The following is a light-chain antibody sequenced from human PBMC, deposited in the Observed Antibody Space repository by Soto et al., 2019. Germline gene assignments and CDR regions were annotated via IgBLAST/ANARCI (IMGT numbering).Light chain of an antibody. CDR2: EGS. J-gene: IGLJ3*02. V-gene: IGLV2-23*01. Sequence: QSALTQPASVSGSPGQSITISCTGTSSDVGSYNLVSWYQHHPGKAPKLMIYEGSKRPSGVSNRFSGSKSGNTASLTISGLQAEYEADYYCCSYAGSSTWVFGGGNKLTVL. CDR3: CSYAGSSTWV. CDR1: SSDVGSYNL.